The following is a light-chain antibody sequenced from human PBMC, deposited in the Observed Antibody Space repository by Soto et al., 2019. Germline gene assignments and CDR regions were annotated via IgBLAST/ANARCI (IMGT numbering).Light chain of an antibody. CDR2: AAS. Sequence: DIQMNQSPSSLSASVGDSVTITCRASQSISSYLNWYQQKPGKAPKLLIYAASSLQSGVPSMFSGSGSGTDFTLTISSLQPEDFATYYCQQSYSTPYTFGQGTKLEIK. J-gene: IGKJ2*01. CDR3: QQSYSTPYT. CDR1: QSISSY. V-gene: IGKV1-39*01.